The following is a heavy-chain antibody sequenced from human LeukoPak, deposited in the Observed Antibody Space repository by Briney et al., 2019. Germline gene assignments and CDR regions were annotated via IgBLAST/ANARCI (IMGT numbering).Heavy chain of an antibody. V-gene: IGHV3-48*02. CDR1: GFNFSSYS. CDR2: ISDSSSTI. D-gene: IGHD5-12*01. Sequence: GGPLRLSCSPSGFNFSSYSMNWLRQAPGKPLEQVSYISDSSSTIYYADSVKGRFTISRDNAKNSLYLQMNSLRDEDTAVYYSARDPPTGYDPFDYWGQGTLVTVSS. J-gene: IGHJ4*02. CDR3: ARDPPTGYDPFDY.